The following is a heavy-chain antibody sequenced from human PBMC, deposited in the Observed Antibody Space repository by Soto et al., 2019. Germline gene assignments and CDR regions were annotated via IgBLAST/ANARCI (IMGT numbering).Heavy chain of an antibody. CDR1: GFTFSSYW. V-gene: IGHV3-74*01. J-gene: IGHJ4*02. CDR2: INSDGSST. D-gene: IGHD3-22*01. Sequence: GGSLRLSCAASGFTFSSYWMHWVRQAPGKGLVWVSRINSDGSSTSYADSVKGRFTISRDNAKNTLYLQMNSLRAEDTAVYYSARADSYDSKELVYWGQGTLVTVFS. CDR3: ARADSYDSKELVY.